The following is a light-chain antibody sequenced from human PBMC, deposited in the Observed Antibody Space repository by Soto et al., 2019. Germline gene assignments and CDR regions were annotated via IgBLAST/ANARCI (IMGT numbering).Light chain of an antibody. CDR1: SSNIGSNT. CDR3: ATWDVSLNGLV. Sequence: QSVLTQPPSASGNPGQRVTISCSGSSSNIGSNTVNWYQQLPGTAPTLLIYNNNQRPSGVPDRLAGSKSCTSVSLAISGRQSEDEADYYCATWDVSLNGLVFGTGTKLTVL. CDR2: NNN. J-gene: IGLJ1*01. V-gene: IGLV1-44*01.